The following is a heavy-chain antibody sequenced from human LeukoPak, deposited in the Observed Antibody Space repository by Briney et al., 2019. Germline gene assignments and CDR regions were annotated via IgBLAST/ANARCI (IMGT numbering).Heavy chain of an antibody. D-gene: IGHD5-18*01. CDR2: ISGSGGST. CDR1: GFSVSNNY. J-gene: IGHJ4*02. Sequence: GGSLRLSCVVSGFSVSNNYVSWVRQAPGKGLEWVSAISGSGGSTYYADSVKGRFTISRDNSKNTVHLQMDSLRAEDSAVYYCAKNAGYSYGLYYFDYWGQGTLVTVSS. CDR3: AKNAGYSYGLYYFDY. V-gene: IGHV3-23*01.